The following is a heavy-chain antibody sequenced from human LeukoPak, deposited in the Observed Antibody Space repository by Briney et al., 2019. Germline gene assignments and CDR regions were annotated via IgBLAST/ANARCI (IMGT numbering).Heavy chain of an antibody. CDR2: INPSGGST. Sequence: ASVKVSCKASGYTFTGYYMHWVRQAPGQGLEWMGLINPSGGSTNYAQKFQGRVTMTRDTSTSTVYMELSSLRSEDTAVYYCARRAGAYSHPYDYWGQGTLVTVSS. J-gene: IGHJ4*02. CDR3: ARRAGAYSHPYDY. CDR1: GYTFTGYY. V-gene: IGHV1-46*01. D-gene: IGHD4/OR15-4a*01.